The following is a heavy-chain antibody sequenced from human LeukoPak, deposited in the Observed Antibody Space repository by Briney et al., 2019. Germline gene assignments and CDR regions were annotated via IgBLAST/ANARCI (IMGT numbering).Heavy chain of an antibody. CDR1: GDSIRSSNW. D-gene: IGHD1-1*01. CDR2: IYHSGHT. J-gene: IGHJ4*02. V-gene: IGHV4-4*02. CDR3: AAGGPHWDY. Sequence: PSGTLSLTCAVSGDSIRSSNWWNWVRQPPGKGLEWIGEIYHSGHTNYNPSLKGRVTISVDKSKNQFSLNLSSMTAADTAIYYCAAGGPHWDYWGQGTLVTVSS.